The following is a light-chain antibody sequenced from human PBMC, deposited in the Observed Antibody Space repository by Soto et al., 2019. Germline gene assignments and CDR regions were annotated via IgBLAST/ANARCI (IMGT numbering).Light chain of an antibody. V-gene: IGLV2-14*01. CDR2: EVS. CDR3: SSYTSGSTPYV. CDR1: SSDVGNYNY. Sequence: QSALTQPASVSGSPGQSTTISCTGTSSDVGNYNYVSWHQQHPGKAPKVIIYEVSNRPSGISTRFSGSKSANTASLTISGLQPEDEADYYCSSYTSGSTPYVFGTGTKGTVL. J-gene: IGLJ1*01.